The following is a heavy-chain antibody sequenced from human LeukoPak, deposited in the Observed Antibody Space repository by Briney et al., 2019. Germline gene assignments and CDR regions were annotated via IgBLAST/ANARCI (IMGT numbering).Heavy chain of an antibody. CDR1: GGSISTYY. V-gene: IGHV4-59*08. CDR2: IHYSGTT. J-gene: IGHJ4*02. CDR3: ARMGGYSGYATH. D-gene: IGHD5-12*01. Sequence: PSETLSLTCTVSGGSISTYYWSWIRRPPGKGLEWIGYIHYSGTTNYNPSLKNRVTISLDTSKNQFSLNLGSVTAADTAVYFCARMGGYSGYATHWGQGTLVTVSS.